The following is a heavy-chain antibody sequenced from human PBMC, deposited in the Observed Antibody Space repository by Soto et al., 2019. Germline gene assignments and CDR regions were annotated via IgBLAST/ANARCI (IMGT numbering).Heavy chain of an antibody. CDR2: INHSGST. V-gene: IGHV4-34*01. D-gene: IGHD3-10*01. Sequence: QVQLQQWGAGLLKPSETLSLTCAVYGGSFSGYYWSWIRQPPGKGLEWIGEINHSGSTNYNPSLKSRVPISVHASKNQVSLQLSSVTAADTAVYYCARVSGIYYYGMDVWGQGTTVTVSS. CDR1: GGSFSGYY. J-gene: IGHJ6*02. CDR3: ARVSGIYYYGMDV.